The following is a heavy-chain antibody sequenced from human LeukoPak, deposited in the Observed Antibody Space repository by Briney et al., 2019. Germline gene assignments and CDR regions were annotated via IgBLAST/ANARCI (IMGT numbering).Heavy chain of an antibody. J-gene: IGHJ4*02. D-gene: IGHD3-22*01. V-gene: IGHV4-34*01. Sequence: SETLSLTCAVYGGSFSGYYWSWIRQPPGKGLEWIGSIYYSGSTYYNPSLKSRVTISVDTSKNQFSLKLSSVTAADTAVYYCARNPDYYESSGYYLAFDYWGQGTLVTVSS. CDR3: ARNPDYYESSGYYLAFDY. CDR1: GGSFSGYY. CDR2: IYYSGST.